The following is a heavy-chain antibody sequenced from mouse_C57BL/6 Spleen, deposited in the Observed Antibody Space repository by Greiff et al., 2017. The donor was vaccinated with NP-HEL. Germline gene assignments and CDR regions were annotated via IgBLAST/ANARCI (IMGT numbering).Heavy chain of an antibody. CDR3: ARWDLYYYGSSSYWYFDV. V-gene: IGHV1-55*01. CDR1: GYTFTSYW. Sequence: VQLQQPGAELVKPGASVKMSCKASGYTFTSYWITWVKQRPGQGLEWIGDIYPGSGSTNYNEKFKSKATLTVDTSSSTAYMQLSSLTSEDSAVYYCARWDLYYYGSSSYWYFDVWGTGTTVTVSS. J-gene: IGHJ1*03. D-gene: IGHD1-1*01. CDR2: IYPGSGST.